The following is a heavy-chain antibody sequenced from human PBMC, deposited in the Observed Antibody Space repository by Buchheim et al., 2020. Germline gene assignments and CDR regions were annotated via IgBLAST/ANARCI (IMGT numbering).Heavy chain of an antibody. V-gene: IGHV4-59*01. CDR1: SASISSYF. Sequence: QVQLQESGPGLVKPSEALSLTCTVPSASISSYFWSWIRQSPGRGLEWIGYIPYSGSPNYNPSLKSPITMSVDKAKNHVSPKLTSVTAADSAMYYCARGLGGNPPSFWGPGTL. CDR2: IPYSGSP. J-gene: IGHJ4*02. D-gene: IGHD4-23*01. CDR3: ARGLGGNPPSF.